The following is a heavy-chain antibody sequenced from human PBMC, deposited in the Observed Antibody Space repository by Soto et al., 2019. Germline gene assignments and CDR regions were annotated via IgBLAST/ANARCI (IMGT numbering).Heavy chain of an antibody. CDR3: ARSYCSGGSCYPFRWFDP. J-gene: IGHJ5*02. CDR2: INAGNGNT. CDR1: GYTFTSYA. D-gene: IGHD2-15*01. Sequence: GASVKVSCKASGYTFTSYAMHWVRQAPGQRLEWMGWINAGNGNTKYSQKFQGRVTITRDTSASTAYMELSSLRSEDTAVYYCARSYCSGGSCYPFRWFDPWGQGTLVTVSS. V-gene: IGHV1-3*01.